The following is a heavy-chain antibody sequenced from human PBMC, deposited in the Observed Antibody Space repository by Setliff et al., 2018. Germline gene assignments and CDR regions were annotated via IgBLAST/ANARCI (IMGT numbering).Heavy chain of an antibody. J-gene: IGHJ3*02. CDR3: RQAVVGRDVFDI. V-gene: IGHV4-59*03. CDR1: GGSINNYY. D-gene: IGHD1-1*01. CDR2: IYHNGNT. Sequence: KTSETLSLTCTISGGSINNYYWSWIRQPPGKGLQWIGYIYHNGNTSFNPSLKSRVNMSIDTSKKQFSLTLTSVTAADTALYYCRQAVVGRDVFDIWGQGTVVTVSS.